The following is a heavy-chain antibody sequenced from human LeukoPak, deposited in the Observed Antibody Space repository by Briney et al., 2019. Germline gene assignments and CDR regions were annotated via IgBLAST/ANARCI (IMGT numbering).Heavy chain of an antibody. D-gene: IGHD5-24*01. Sequence: SETLSLTCSVSGASISSSSYYWGWVRQPPGKGLEWIASIYYSGSTYYNPSLKSRVTISVDTSKNQFSLRLSPVTAADTAVYHCARDKIRGLRWLQLRGAFDIWGQGTMVTVSS. V-gene: IGHV4-39*02. CDR1: GASISSSSYY. CDR3: ARDKIRGLRWLQLRGAFDI. J-gene: IGHJ3*02. CDR2: IYYSGST.